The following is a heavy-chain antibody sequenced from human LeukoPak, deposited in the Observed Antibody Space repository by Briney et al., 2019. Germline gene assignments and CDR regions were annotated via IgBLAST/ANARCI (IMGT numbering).Heavy chain of an antibody. V-gene: IGHV4-39*02. D-gene: IGHD3-22*01. CDR2: IYYSGST. Sequence: KTSETLSLTCTVSGGSISSSSYYWGWIRQPPGKGLEWIGSIYYSGSTYYNLSLKSRVTISVDTSKNQFSLKLSSVTAADTAVYYCARDYPSSGPNKYNYFDYWGQGTLVTVSS. J-gene: IGHJ4*02. CDR1: GGSISSSSYY. CDR3: ARDYPSSGPNKYNYFDY.